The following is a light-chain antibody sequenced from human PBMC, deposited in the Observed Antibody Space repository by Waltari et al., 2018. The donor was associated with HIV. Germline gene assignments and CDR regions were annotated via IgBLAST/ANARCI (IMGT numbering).Light chain of an antibody. V-gene: IGKV3-20*01. CDR1: QSVSSSY. CDR3: QQYGSSPGRT. J-gene: IGKJ1*01. CDR2: GAS. Sequence: EIVLTQSPGTLSLSPGEGATLSCRASQSVSSSYLAWYQQKPGQAPRLLIYGASSRATGIPDRFSGSGSGTDFTLTISRLEPEDFAVYYCQQYGSSPGRTFGQGTKVEIK.